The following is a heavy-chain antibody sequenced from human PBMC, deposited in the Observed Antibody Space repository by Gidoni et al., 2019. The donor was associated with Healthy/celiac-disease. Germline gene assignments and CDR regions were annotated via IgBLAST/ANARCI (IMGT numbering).Heavy chain of an antibody. CDR3: AKLWFGERTYYYYGMDV. Sequence: QVQLVQSGAEVKKPGSSVKVSCKASGGTFSSYAISWVRQAPGQGLEWMGGIIPIFGTANYAQKFQGRVTITADESTSTAYMELSSLRSEDTAVYYCAKLWFGERTYYYYGMDVWGQGTTVTVSS. CDR2: IIPIFGTA. CDR1: GGTFSSYA. D-gene: IGHD3-10*01. J-gene: IGHJ6*02. V-gene: IGHV1-69*01.